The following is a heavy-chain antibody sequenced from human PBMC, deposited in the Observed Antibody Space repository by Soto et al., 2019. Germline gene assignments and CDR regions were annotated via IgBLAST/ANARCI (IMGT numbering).Heavy chain of an antibody. D-gene: IGHD1-26*01. CDR2: IIPIFRTP. CDR3: ARDKDRDQWGGNYYYSLDV. Sequence: QVQLVQSGPEVKKPGSLVKVSCKLSGGTFRTYAISWVRQAPGQGLEWMGGIIPIFRTPDYSQKFQGRVTIIADESTTTAYMELSTLTFEDTAVYYCARDKDRDQWGGNYYYSLDVWGQGTTVTVSS. CDR1: GGTFRTYA. J-gene: IGHJ6*02. V-gene: IGHV1-69*12.